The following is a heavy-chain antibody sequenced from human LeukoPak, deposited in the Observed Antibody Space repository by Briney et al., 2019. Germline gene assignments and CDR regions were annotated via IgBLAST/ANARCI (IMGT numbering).Heavy chain of an antibody. J-gene: IGHJ5*02. Sequence: ASVKVSCKASGYTFTSYGISWVRQAPGQGLEWMGWISAYNGNTNYAQKLQGRVTRTTDTSTSTAYMELRSLRSDDTAVYYCARDLPGYCSSTSCDDPWGQGTLVTVSS. CDR1: GYTFTSYG. CDR3: ARDLPGYCSSTSCDDP. V-gene: IGHV1-18*01. CDR2: ISAYNGNT. D-gene: IGHD2-2*01.